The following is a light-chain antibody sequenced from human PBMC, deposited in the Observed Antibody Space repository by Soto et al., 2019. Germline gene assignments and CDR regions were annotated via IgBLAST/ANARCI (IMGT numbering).Light chain of an antibody. J-gene: IGKJ5*01. Sequence: EVVLTQSPGTLSLSPGERATLSCRASQSVGSSYLAWYQQKPGQAPRLLIYDASTRATGIPDRFSGGGSGTEFTLTISSLQSEDFVVYYCQQYNSWPPITFGQGTRLEIK. V-gene: IGKV3-15*01. CDR2: DAS. CDR3: QQYNSWPPIT. CDR1: QSVGSSY.